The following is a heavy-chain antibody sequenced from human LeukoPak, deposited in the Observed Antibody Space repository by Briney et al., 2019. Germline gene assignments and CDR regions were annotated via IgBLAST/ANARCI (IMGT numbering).Heavy chain of an antibody. CDR3: ASVPADESTGYGRGYYQH. CDR2: IYNHGRT. CDR1: GGSIDY. V-gene: IGHV4-4*07. Sequence: KPSETLSLTCIVSGGSIDYYNWIRQPPGKGLEWIGVIYNHGRTEYNPSLKSRVTMSVDTSKNQFSLRLSSVTAADTAVYYCASVPADESTGYGRGYYQHWGQGTLVTVSS. D-gene: IGHD3-22*01. J-gene: IGHJ1*01.